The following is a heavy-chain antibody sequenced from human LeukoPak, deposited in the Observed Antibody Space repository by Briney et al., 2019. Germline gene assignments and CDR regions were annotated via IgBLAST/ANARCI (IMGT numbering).Heavy chain of an antibody. CDR1: GYTFTSYA. J-gene: IGHJ4*02. Sequence: ASVKVSCKASGYTFTSYAMHWVRQAPGQRLEWMGWINAGNGNTKYSQKFQGRVTITRDTSASTAYMELSSLRSEDTTVYYCARVGAAAGPYYFDYWGQGTLVTVSS. CDR3: ARVGAAAGPYYFDY. V-gene: IGHV1-3*01. CDR2: INAGNGNT. D-gene: IGHD6-13*01.